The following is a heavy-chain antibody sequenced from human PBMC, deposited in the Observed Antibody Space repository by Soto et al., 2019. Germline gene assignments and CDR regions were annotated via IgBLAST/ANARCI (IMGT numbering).Heavy chain of an antibody. J-gene: IGHJ4*02. CDR2: IYYSGST. V-gene: IGHV4-30-4*01. D-gene: IGHD3-22*01. Sequence: SETLSLTCTVSGGSISSCDYYWSWIRQPPGKGLEWIGYIYYSGSTYYNPSLKSRVTISVDTSKNQFSLKLSSVTAADTAVYYCAGLYYYDSSGYYYKDYWGQGTLVTVSS. CDR3: AGLYYYDSSGYYYKDY. CDR1: GGSISSCDYY.